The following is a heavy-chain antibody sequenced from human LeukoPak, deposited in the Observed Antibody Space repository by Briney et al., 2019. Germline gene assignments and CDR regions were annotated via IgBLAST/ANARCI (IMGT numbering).Heavy chain of an antibody. J-gene: IGHJ4*02. CDR1: GGTISSYA. D-gene: IGHD2-15*01. Sequence: SVKVSSKASGGTISSYAINSVRQAPGHGLEWMGGIIPIFGTANYAQKFQGRVTITADKSTSTAYMELSTLRSEDTAVYYCARGVDPYCSGGSCYSIFDYWGQGTLVTVSS. CDR2: IIPIFGTA. V-gene: IGHV1-69*06. CDR3: ARGVDPYCSGGSCYSIFDY.